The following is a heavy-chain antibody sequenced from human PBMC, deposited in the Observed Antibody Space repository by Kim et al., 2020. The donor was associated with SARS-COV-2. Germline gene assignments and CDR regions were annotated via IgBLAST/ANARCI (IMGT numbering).Heavy chain of an antibody. D-gene: IGHD3-9*01. CDR1: GDSIGSGRHY. CDR3: ARRGTGYPTRFVDY. V-gene: IGHV4-39*01. J-gene: IGHJ4*01. Sequence: SETLSLTCTISGDSIGSGRHYWGWIRQPPGKGLEWPGSLFYSGSTNYSPSLKSRVTISLGTSKKQFSLRLTSVTAAATATYYCARRGTGYPTRFVDYWG. CDR2: LFYSGST.